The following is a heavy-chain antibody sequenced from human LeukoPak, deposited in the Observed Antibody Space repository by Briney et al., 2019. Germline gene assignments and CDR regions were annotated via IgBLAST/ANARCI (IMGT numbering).Heavy chain of an antibody. D-gene: IGHD3-10*01. CDR3: AKSLFTSAAGSGRASDI. Sequence: GESLRLSCAASGFTFSSYSMNWVRQAPGKGLEWVSSISSSSSYIYYADSVKGRFTISRDNYKNTLYLQMDSLRAEDTAVYYCAKSLFTSAAGSGRASDIWGQGTMVTVSS. CDR2: ISSSSSYI. V-gene: IGHV3-21*04. CDR1: GFTFSSYS. J-gene: IGHJ3*02.